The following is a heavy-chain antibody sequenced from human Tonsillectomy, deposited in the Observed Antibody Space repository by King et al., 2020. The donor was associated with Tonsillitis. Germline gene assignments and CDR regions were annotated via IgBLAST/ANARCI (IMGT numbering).Heavy chain of an antibody. CDR2: ISESGGST. D-gene: IGHD5-12*01. V-gene: IGHV3-23*04. CDR1: GFTFNIYA. CDR3: AKDFYRVPTIWDY. J-gene: IGHJ4*02. Sequence: VQLVESGGGLVQPGGSLRLSCAASGFTFNIYAMNWVRQAPGKGREWVSAISESGGSTYYADSVKGRFTISRDNSKDALYLQMNSLRAEDTAIYYCAKDFYRVPTIWDYWGQGILVTVSS.